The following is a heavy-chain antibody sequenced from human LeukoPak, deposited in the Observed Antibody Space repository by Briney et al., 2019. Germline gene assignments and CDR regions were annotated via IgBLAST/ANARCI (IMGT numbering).Heavy chain of an antibody. CDR3: ARDGYSDGYYCYDS. Sequence: SGGSLRLSCAAFGFTVSSKYMTWVRQAPGKGLEWVSVIYAGGATYYADSVKGRFAISRDNSKNTVYLQMNSLRAEDTAVYYCARDGYSDGYYCYDSWGQGTLVTVSS. D-gene: IGHD3-22*01. J-gene: IGHJ4*02. CDR2: IYAGGAT. V-gene: IGHV3-53*01. CDR1: GFTVSSKY.